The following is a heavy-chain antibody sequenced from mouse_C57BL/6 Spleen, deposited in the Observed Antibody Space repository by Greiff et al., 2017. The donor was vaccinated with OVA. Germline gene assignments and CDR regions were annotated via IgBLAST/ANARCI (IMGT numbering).Heavy chain of an antibody. J-gene: IGHJ1*03. CDR2: ISDGGSYT. CDR3: ARGNYYNDSRPHWYFDV. CDR1: GFTFSSYA. V-gene: IGHV5-4*03. Sequence: EVMLVESGGGLVKPGGSLKLSCAASGFTFSSYAMSWVRQTPEKRLEWVATISDGGSYTYYPDNVKGRFTLSRDNAKNNLYLQMSHLKSEDTAMYVCARGNYYNDSRPHWYFDVWGTGTTVTVSS. D-gene: IGHD1-1*01.